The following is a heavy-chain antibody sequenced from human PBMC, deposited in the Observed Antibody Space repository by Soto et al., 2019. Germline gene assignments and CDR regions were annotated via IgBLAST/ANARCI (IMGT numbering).Heavy chain of an antibody. CDR1: GFTFSSYS. D-gene: IGHD2-15*01. J-gene: IGHJ5*02. Sequence: EVQLVESGGGLVKPGGSLRLSCAASGFTFSSYSMNWVRQAPGKGLEWVSSISSSSSYIYYADSVKGRFTISRDNAKNSLYLQMNSLRAEDTAVYYCAREPLQSTVVTQTNWFDPWGQGTLVTVSS. CDR2: ISSSSSYI. V-gene: IGHV3-21*01. CDR3: AREPLQSTVVTQTNWFDP.